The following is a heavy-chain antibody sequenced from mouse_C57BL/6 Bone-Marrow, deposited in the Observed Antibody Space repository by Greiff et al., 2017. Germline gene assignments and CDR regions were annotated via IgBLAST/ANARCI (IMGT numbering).Heavy chain of an antibody. CDR1: GYTFTSYG. D-gene: IGHD2-12*01. V-gene: IGHV1-81*01. Sequence: VKLQESGAELVRPGASVKLSCKASGYTFTSYGISWVKQRTGQGLEWIGEIYPRSGNTYYNEKFKGKATLTADKSSSTAYMELRSLTSEDSAVYFCARLGEYDEDYWGQGTTLTVSS. CDR2: IYPRSGNT. J-gene: IGHJ2*01. CDR3: ARLGEYDEDY.